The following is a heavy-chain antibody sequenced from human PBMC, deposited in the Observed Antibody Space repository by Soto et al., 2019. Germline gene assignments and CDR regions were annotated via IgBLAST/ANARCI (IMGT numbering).Heavy chain of an antibody. CDR2: ISTSGATR. V-gene: IGHV3-48*02. J-gene: IGHJ4*02. CDR1: GFTFSPDS. CDR3: ARFFGSGFDY. D-gene: IGHD6-19*01. Sequence: EVQLVESGGGLVQPGGSLRLSCVASGFTFSPDSMNWVRQAPGKGLEWVAHISTSGATRYYADSVKGRFTISRDNAKTSLYLQMDSLRNEDTAVYYCARFFGSGFDYWGQGTLVTVSS.